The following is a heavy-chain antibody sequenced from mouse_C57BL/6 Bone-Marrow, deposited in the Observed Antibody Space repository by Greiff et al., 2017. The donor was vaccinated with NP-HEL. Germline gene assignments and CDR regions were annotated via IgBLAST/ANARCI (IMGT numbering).Heavy chain of an antibody. CDR3: ARGSHYGSSHWYFDV. CDR1: GFSLTSYG. V-gene: IGHV2-6*03. D-gene: IGHD1-1*01. Sequence: VQLVESGPGLVAPSQSLSITCTVSGFSLTSYGVHWVRQPPGKGLEWLVVIWSDGSTTYNSAIKSRLSISKDNSKSQVFLKMNSLQTDYTAMYYCARGSHYGSSHWYFDVWGTGTTVTVSS. J-gene: IGHJ1*03. CDR2: IWSDGST.